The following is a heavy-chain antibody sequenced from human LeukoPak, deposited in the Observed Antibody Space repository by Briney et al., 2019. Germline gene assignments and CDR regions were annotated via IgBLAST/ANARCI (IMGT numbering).Heavy chain of an antibody. CDR1: GFTFDDYA. Sequence: SLRLSCAASGFTFDDYAMHWVRQAPGKGLEWVSGISWNSGSIGYADSVKGRFTISGDNAKNSLYLQMNSLRAEDTALYYCAKDSTDTAMVPEHWGQGTLVTVSS. J-gene: IGHJ4*02. CDR3: AKDSTDTAMVPEH. V-gene: IGHV3-9*01. D-gene: IGHD5-18*01. CDR2: ISWNSGSI.